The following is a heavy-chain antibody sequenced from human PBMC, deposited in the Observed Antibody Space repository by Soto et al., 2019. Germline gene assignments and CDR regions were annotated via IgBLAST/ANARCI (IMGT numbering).Heavy chain of an antibody. D-gene: IGHD4-17*01. CDR1: GGSISSSSYY. Sequence: QLQLQESGPGLVKPSETLSLTCTVSGGSISSSSYYWGWIRQPPGKGLEWIGSIYYSGSTYYNPSLKNRVPITVDTSKYQYPLKLSSVTAADTAVYYCARQMATVTTYAFDIWGQGTMVTVSS. V-gene: IGHV4-39*01. CDR3: ARQMATVTTYAFDI. J-gene: IGHJ3*02. CDR2: IYYSGST.